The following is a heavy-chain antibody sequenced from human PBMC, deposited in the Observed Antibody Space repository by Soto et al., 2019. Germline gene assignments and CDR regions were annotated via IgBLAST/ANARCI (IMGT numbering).Heavy chain of an antibody. CDR3: ARVPRQQQQLVIDP. CDR1: GYTFTGYY. CDR2: INPNSGGT. D-gene: IGHD6-13*01. Sequence: ASVKVSCKASGYTFTGYYMHWVRQAPGQGLEWIGWINPNSGGTNYAQKFQGRVAMTRDTSISTAYMELSRLRSDDTAVYYCARVPRQQQQLVIDPWGQGTLVTVSS. J-gene: IGHJ5*02. V-gene: IGHV1-2*02.